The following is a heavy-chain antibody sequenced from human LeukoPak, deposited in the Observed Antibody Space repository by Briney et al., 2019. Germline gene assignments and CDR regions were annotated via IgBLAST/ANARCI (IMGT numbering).Heavy chain of an antibody. Sequence: SETLSLTCTVSGGSISSSSYYWGWIRQPPGKGLEWIGSIYYSGSTYYNPSLKSRVTISVDTSKNQFSLKLSSVTAADTAVYYCAREYGDYPRVYYYYGMDVWGQGTTVTVSS. V-gene: IGHV4-39*07. CDR3: AREYGDYPRVYYYYGMDV. J-gene: IGHJ6*02. CDR1: GGSISSSSYY. D-gene: IGHD4-17*01. CDR2: IYYSGST.